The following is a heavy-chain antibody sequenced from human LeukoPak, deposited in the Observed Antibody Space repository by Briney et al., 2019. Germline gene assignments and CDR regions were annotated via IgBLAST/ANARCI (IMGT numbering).Heavy chain of an antibody. V-gene: IGHV3-48*03. CDR1: GFPFSSYE. CDR3: ARLFSTAHY. J-gene: IGHJ4*02. CDR2: ISSSGSTI. D-gene: IGHD2-21*01. Sequence: GGSLRLSCAVSGFPFSSYEMNWVRQAPGKGLEWVSLISSSGSTINYADSVKGRFTICRDNAKNSLYLQMNTLRAEDTAVYYCARLFSTAHYWGQGTLVTVSS.